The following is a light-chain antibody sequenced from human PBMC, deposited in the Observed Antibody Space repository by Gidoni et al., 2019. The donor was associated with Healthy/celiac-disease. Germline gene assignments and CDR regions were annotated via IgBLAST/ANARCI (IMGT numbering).Light chain of an antibody. Sequence: EIVLTQSPGTMSLSPGQRATLSRRASQCVRSSYVAWYRQKPGRSPRLLLSGASSRTTGIPDKFSGSGSGTDVTLTISRLEAEDVAVYYCEQYGSSPMYTFGQGTKLEIK. CDR2: GAS. J-gene: IGKJ2*01. CDR1: QCVRSSY. V-gene: IGKV3-20*01. CDR3: EQYGSSPMYT.